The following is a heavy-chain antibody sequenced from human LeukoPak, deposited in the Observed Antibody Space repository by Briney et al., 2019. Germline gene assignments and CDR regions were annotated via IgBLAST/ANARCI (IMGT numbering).Heavy chain of an antibody. J-gene: IGHJ3*01. CDR2: ITWNSANI. Sequence: PGGSLRLSCVASGSSFDDYAMHWVRQAPGKGLEWVSGITWNSANIDYADSVKGRFTVSRDNAKNSLHLQMNSLGSEDMAFYYCARRMTHGHPRGPFDLWGQGTLVTVSS. D-gene: IGHD1-26*01. CDR1: GSSFDDYA. CDR3: ARRMTHGHPRGPFDL. V-gene: IGHV3-9*03.